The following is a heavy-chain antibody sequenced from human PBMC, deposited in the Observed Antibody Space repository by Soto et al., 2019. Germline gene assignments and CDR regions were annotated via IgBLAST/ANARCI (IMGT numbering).Heavy chain of an antibody. J-gene: IGHJ4*02. CDR2: ISGSGGST. CDR3: AKAFSWYDY. D-gene: IGHD6-13*01. CDR1: GFTFNSND. Sequence: GSLRLSCAVSGFTFNSNDMTWVRQAPGKGLEWVSGISGSGGSTYYADSVKGRFTISRDNSKNTLYLQMSSLRAEDTAVYYCAKAFSWYDYWGQGTLVTVSS. V-gene: IGHV3-23*01.